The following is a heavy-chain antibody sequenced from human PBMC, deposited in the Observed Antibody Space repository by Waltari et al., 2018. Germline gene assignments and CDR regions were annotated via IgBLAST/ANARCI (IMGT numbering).Heavy chain of an antibody. CDR1: GFTFSSYA. J-gene: IGHJ5*02. CDR2: ISGSGGST. V-gene: IGHV3-23*01. Sequence: EVPLLESGGGLVQPGGSLRLSCAASGFTFSSYAMSWVRQPPGKGLEWVSAISGSGGSTYYADSVKGRFTISRDNSKNTLYLQMNSLRAEDTAVYYCAKDLGQLVRNWFDPWGQGTLVTVSS. D-gene: IGHD6-6*01. CDR3: AKDLGQLVRNWFDP.